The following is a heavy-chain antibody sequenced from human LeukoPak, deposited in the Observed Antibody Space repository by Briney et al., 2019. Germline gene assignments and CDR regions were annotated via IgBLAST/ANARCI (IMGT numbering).Heavy chain of an antibody. CDR1: GGTFSSYA. Sequence: GASVKVSCKASGGTFSSYAISWVRQAPGQGLEWMGGIIPIFGTANYAQKFQGRVTITTDESTSTAYMELSSLRSEDTAVYYCAGYCSSTSCYTGFDYWGQGTLVTVSS. J-gene: IGHJ4*02. CDR3: AGYCSSTSCYTGFDY. D-gene: IGHD2-2*02. V-gene: IGHV1-69*05. CDR2: IIPIFGTA.